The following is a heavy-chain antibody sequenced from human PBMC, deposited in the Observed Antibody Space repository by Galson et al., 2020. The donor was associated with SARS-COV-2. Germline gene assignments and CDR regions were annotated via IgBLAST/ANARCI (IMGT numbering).Heavy chain of an antibody. CDR1: GFTVYTHG. V-gene: IGHV3-30*18. Sequence: PGGSLRLSCAASGFTVYTHGMHWVRQAPGKGLEWVAVISDDGTNKYYADSVKGRFTISRDNSKNTLYLQMNSLRAEDTAVYYCAKDVSRWDLLYPFDIWGQGTLVTVSS. CDR3: AKDVSRWDLLYPFDI. J-gene: IGHJ3*02. D-gene: IGHD1-26*01. CDR2: ISDDGTNK.